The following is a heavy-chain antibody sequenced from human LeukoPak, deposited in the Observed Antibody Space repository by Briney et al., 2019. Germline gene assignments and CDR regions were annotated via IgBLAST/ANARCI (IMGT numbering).Heavy chain of an antibody. V-gene: IGHV3-48*03. CDR3: ARDNEYGDPEY. Sequence: GGSLRLSCAVSGFIFSSYEMNWVRQAPGKGLEWVSYISSSDSTISYADSVRGRFTISRDNAENSLYLQMNSLRAEDTAVYYCARDNEYGDPEYWRQGTLVTVSS. D-gene: IGHD4-17*01. CDR1: GFIFSSYE. J-gene: IGHJ4*02. CDR2: ISSSDSTI.